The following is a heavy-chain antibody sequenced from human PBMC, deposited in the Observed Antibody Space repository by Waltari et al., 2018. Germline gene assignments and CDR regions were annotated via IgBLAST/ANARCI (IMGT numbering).Heavy chain of an antibody. J-gene: IGHJ4*02. D-gene: IGHD2-15*01. V-gene: IGHV5-51*01. CDR1: GYSFSNYW. CDR3: ARHVGGYCSGGNCYADF. CDR2: IYPGASET. Sequence: EVQLVQSGAEVKKPGESLKISCKGSGYSFSNYWIGRLRQMPGKGLEWMGIIYPGASETRHSPSFQGQVTISADKSFNTAYLQWSSLKASDTAMYYCARHVGGYCSGGNCYADFWGQGTLVTVSS.